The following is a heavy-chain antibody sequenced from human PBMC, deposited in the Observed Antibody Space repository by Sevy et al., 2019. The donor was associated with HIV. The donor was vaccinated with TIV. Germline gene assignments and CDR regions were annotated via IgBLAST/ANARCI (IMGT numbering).Heavy chain of an antibody. V-gene: IGHV3-48*03. J-gene: IGHJ1*01. Sequence: GGSLRLSCAASGFTFSSYEMNWVRQAPGKGLEWVSYISSSGSTIYYADSVKGRFTISRDNAKNSLYLQMNSLRAEDTAVYYCARGSGSGCHGYFQHWGQGTLVTVSS. D-gene: IGHD3-22*01. CDR1: GFTFSSYE. CDR2: ISSSGSTI. CDR3: ARGSGSGCHGYFQH.